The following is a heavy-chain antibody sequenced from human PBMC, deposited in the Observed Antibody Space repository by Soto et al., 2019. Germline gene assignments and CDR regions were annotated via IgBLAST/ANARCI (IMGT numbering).Heavy chain of an antibody. Sequence: ASVKVSCKASGYTFTSYAMHWVRQAPGQRLEWMGWINPSGGSTSYAQKFQGRVTMTRDTSTSTVYMELSSLRSEDTAVYYCARDYYDSSGYYPDAFDIWGQGTMVTVSS. D-gene: IGHD3-22*01. J-gene: IGHJ3*02. CDR1: GYTFTSYA. CDR3: ARDYYDSSGYYPDAFDI. CDR2: INPSGGST. V-gene: IGHV1-46*01.